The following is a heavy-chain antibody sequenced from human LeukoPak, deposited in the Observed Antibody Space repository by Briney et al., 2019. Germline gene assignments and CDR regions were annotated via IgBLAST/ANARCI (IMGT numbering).Heavy chain of an antibody. V-gene: IGHV3-7*01. D-gene: IGHD1-20*01. CDR1: GFTFSSYW. Sequence: GGSLRLSCAASGFTFSSYWMTWVRQAPGKGLEWVASINQDQNEIHYVDSVKGRFTISRDNAKNSLYLQMNSLRAEDTAVYYCARDHNWNFDYWGQGTLVTVSS. CDR3: ARDHNWNFDY. J-gene: IGHJ4*02. CDR2: INQDQNEI.